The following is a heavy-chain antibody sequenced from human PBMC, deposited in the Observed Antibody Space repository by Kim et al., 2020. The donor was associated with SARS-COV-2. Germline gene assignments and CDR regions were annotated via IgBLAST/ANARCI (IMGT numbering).Heavy chain of an antibody. CDR3: ARTPDYCYGMDV. Sequence: SETLSLTCTVSGGSINNKNWWSWVRQPPGKGLEWIGEIYHEGTTNYNPSLKSRVTILVDRSKNQCSLKLTSVTAADTAVYYCARTPDYCYGMDVWGQGTTLTVSS. CDR1: GGSINNKNW. CDR2: IYHEGTT. J-gene: IGHJ6*02. V-gene: IGHV4-4*02.